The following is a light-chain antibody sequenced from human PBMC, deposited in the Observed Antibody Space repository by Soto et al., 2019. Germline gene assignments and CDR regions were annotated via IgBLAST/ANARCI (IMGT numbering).Light chain of an antibody. CDR2: DAS. J-gene: IGKJ2*01. V-gene: IGKV3-11*01. CDR1: QSVDSY. Sequence: EIVLTQSPATLSLSPGERATLSCRASQSVDSYLAWYQQKPGQAPSLLIYDASNRATGIPARFSGSGSGTDFTLSISSLEPEDFAIYYCQQRSNWPRTFGQGTKLEI. CDR3: QQRSNWPRT.